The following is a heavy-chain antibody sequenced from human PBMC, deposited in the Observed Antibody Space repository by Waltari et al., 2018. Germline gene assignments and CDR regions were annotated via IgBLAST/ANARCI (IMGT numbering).Heavy chain of an antibody. D-gene: IGHD3-10*01. CDR1: GGSISSYY. J-gene: IGHJ5*02. CDR3: ARVSLWFGETLFDP. V-gene: IGHV4-59*01. Sequence: QVQLQESGPGLVKPSETLSLTCTVSGGSISSYYWSWIRQPPGKGLEWSGYIYYSGSTNYNPSLKSRVTISVDTSKNQFSLKLSSVTAADTAVYYCARVSLWFGETLFDPWGQGTLVTVSS. CDR2: IYYSGST.